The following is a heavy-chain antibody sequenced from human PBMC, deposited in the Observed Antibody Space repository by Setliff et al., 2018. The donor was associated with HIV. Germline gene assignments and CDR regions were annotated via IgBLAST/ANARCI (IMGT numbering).Heavy chain of an antibody. CDR3: ARDGVEYYYGSGSYYLFDY. V-gene: IGHV1-69*10. CDR2: IIPILGIA. Sequence: GASVKVSCKASGGTFSSYAISWVRQAPGQGLEWMGGIIPILGIANYAQKFQGRVTITADKSTSTAYMELSSLRSEDTAVYYCARDGVEYYYGSGSYYLFDYWGQGTLVTVSS. D-gene: IGHD3-10*01. CDR1: GGTFSSYA. J-gene: IGHJ4*02.